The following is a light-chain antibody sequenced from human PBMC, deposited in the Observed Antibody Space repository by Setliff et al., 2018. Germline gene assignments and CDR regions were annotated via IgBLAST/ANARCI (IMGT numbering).Light chain of an antibody. V-gene: IGLV2-14*03. CDR1: SSDVGGYNY. Sequence: QSALTQPASVSGSPGQSITISCTGTSSDVGGYNYVSWYQQHPGKAPKLMIYDVSNRPSGVSNRFSGSKSGNTASLTISGLQAEDEADYHCATWDDSLNGYVFASGTKVTVL. CDR2: DVS. CDR3: ATWDDSLNGYV. J-gene: IGLJ1*01.